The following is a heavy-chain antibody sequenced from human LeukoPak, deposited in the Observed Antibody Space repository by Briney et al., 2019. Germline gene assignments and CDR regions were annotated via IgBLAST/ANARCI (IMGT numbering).Heavy chain of an antibody. V-gene: IGHV4-30-2*01. Sequence: SQTLSLTCTVSGDSIGSGGYYWSWIRQPPGKGLEWIGEINHSGSTNYNPSLKSRVTISIDTSKNQFSLKLSSVTAADTALYYCARGPGTWYYYWGQGTLVTVSS. D-gene: IGHD6-13*01. CDR1: GDSIGSGGYY. CDR2: INHSGST. J-gene: IGHJ4*02. CDR3: ARGPGTWYYY.